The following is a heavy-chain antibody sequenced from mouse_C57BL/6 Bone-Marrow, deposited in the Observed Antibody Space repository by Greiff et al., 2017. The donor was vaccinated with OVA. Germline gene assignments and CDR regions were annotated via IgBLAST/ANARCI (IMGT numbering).Heavy chain of an antibody. CDR1: GYTFTSYW. V-gene: IGHV1-74*01. CDR3: TIVGNYGGYSMDY. Sequence: QVQLQQPGAELVKPGASVKVSCKASGYTFTSYWMHWVKQRPGQGLEWIGRINPSDSDTNYNQKFKGKATLTVDKSSSTAYMQLSSLTSEDSAVYYCTIVGNYGGYSMDYWGQGTSLTVSS. CDR2: INPSDSDT. D-gene: IGHD2-1*01. J-gene: IGHJ4*01.